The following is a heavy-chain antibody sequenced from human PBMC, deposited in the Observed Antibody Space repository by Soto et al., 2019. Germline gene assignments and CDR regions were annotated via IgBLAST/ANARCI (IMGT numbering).Heavy chain of an antibody. D-gene: IGHD6-19*01. CDR1: GGSISSGGYS. Sequence: SETLSLTCTVSGGSISSGGYSWNWIRQPPGKGLEWIGYIYDSGNTNFNPSLRSRVSISADRSKNHFSMNLTSVTAADTAVYYCARGYASGLPGYWGQGILVTVSS. V-gene: IGHV4-30-2*01. CDR3: ARGYASGLPGY. CDR2: IYDSGNT. J-gene: IGHJ4*02.